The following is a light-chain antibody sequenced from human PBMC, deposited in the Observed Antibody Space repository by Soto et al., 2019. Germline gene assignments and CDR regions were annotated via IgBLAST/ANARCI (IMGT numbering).Light chain of an antibody. Sequence: EIVMTHSPAPLSVSPGERAILSCRASQSVSSNLAWYQQKPGQAPRLLIYGASTRATGIPARFSGSGSGTEFTLTISSLQSEDFAVYYCQQYNSYWTFGQGTRLEI. J-gene: IGKJ5*01. CDR1: QSVSSN. V-gene: IGKV3-15*01. CDR3: QQYNSYWT. CDR2: GAS.